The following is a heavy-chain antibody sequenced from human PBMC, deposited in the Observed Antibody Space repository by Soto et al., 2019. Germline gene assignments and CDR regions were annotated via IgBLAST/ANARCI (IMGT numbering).Heavy chain of an antibody. CDR1: GGTFSNYA. Sequence: SVKVSCKASGGTFSNYAISWVRQAPGQGLEWMGGIIPFFGTTNYAQKFQGRVTITADESTSTAYMELDSLRSEDAAVYYCARGQDLKTTVTPFDYWGQGTLVTVSS. CDR2: IIPFFGTT. J-gene: IGHJ4*02. D-gene: IGHD4-4*01. CDR3: ARGQDLKTTVTPFDY. V-gene: IGHV1-69*13.